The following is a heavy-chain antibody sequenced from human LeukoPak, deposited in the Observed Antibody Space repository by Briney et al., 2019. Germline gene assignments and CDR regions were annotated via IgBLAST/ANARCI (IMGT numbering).Heavy chain of an antibody. D-gene: IGHD4-17*01. V-gene: IGHV4-34*01. J-gene: IGHJ4*02. CDR1: GGSFSGYY. CDR3: ARVLTVTYYFDY. Sequence: SETLSLTCAVYGGSFSGYYWSWIRQPPGKGLEWIGEINHSGNTNYNPSLKSRVTISVDTSKNQFSLKLSSVTAADTAVYYCARVLTVTYYFDYWGQGTLVTVSS. CDR2: INHSGNT.